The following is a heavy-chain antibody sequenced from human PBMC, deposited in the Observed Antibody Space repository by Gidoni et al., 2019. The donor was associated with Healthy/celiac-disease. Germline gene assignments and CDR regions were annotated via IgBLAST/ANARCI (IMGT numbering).Heavy chain of an antibody. CDR2: IIPIFGTA. D-gene: IGHD2-21*02. J-gene: IGHJ4*02. CDR1: GGTFSSYA. CDR3: ARVRGGDLGAPYYFDY. V-gene: IGHV1-69*06. Sequence: QVQLVQSGAEVKKPGSSVKVSCKASGGTFSSYAISWVRQAPGQGLEGMGGIIPIFGTANYAQKFQGRVTITADKSTSTAYMELSSLRSEDTAVYYCARVRGGDLGAPYYFDYWGQGTLVTVSS.